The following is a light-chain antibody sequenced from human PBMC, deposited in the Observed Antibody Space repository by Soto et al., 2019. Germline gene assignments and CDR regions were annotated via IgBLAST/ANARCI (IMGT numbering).Light chain of an antibody. CDR1: SSNVGPNL. Sequence: VLAQPPSASGTPGQKVTISCSGSSSNVGPNLVNWYQQFPGAPPKLLLYNNNQRPSGVSDRFSGSKSGTSASLAISGLPSADEADYHCAAWDDSLNGLLFGTGTKVTVL. CDR2: NNN. J-gene: IGLJ1*01. V-gene: IGLV1-44*01. CDR3: AAWDDSLNGLL.